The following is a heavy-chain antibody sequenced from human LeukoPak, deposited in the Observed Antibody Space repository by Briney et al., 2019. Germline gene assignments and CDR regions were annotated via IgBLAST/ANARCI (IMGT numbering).Heavy chain of an antibody. Sequence: RSGGSVSLSCAASGFIDGINYMLGLRDAPGKALEGVSIIYAGGNTYYGDSVKGRFAISRDSSKTTVFLHMSGLRDDDTAVYYCVGGHDLEFEFWGQGTLVSVSS. CDR1: GFIDGINY. CDR3: VGGHDLEFEF. CDR2: IYAGGNT. J-gene: IGHJ5*01. V-gene: IGHV3-53*01. D-gene: IGHD4-23*01.